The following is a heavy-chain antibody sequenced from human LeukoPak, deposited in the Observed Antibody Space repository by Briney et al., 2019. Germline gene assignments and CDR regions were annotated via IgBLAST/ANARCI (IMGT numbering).Heavy chain of an antibody. V-gene: IGHV1-2*02. D-gene: IGHD6-19*01. J-gene: IGHJ4*02. CDR1: GYTFTAYY. CDR3: ARDLGSAWDMFDY. CDR2: INPNRGDT. Sequence: SVKVSCKASGYTFTAYYMHWVRQAPGQGLEWMGWINPNRGDTNYAQKLQGRVTMTRDTSISTAYMELSSLRSDDTAVYFCARDLGSAWDMFDYWGQGTLVTVSS.